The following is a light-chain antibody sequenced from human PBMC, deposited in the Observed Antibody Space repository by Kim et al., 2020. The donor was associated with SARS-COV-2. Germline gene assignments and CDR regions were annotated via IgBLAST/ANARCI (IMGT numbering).Light chain of an antibody. V-gene: IGKV1-27*01. Sequence: ASVGDRLTTTCRASQGISNYLAWYQQKPGKVPKSLIYAASTLQSGVPSRFRGSGSGTDFTLTISSLQPEDVATYYWQKYNSAPLTFGQGTRLEIK. CDR2: AAS. CDR3: QKYNSAPLT. J-gene: IGKJ5*01. CDR1: QGISNY.